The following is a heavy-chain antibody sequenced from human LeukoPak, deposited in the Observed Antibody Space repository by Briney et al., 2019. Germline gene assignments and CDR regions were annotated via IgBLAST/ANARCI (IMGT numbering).Heavy chain of an antibody. D-gene: IGHD2-15*01. CDR3: ARIAVWGYCSGDSCSPSAADY. CDR1: GYTFTSYG. CDR2: ISAYNGNT. V-gene: IGHV1-18*01. J-gene: IGHJ4*02. Sequence: GASVKVSCKASGYTFTSYGISWVRQAPGQGLEWMGWISAYNGNTNYAQKLQGRVTMTTDTSTSTAYMELSSLRSDDTAVYYCARIAVWGYCSGDSCSPSAADYWGQGTLVTVSS.